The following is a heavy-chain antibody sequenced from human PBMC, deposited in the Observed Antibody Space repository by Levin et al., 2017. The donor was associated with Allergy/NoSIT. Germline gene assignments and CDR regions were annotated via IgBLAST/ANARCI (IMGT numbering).Heavy chain of an antibody. V-gene: IGHV4-61*01. CDR3: ARNRIVVAGGNDYYYGMDV. D-gene: IGHD6-19*01. CDR1: GGSVSSGTYY. CDR2: INYRGST. Sequence: SETLSLTCTVSGGSVSSGTYYWSWIRQPPGKGLEWIGYINYRGSTKYNPSLKSRVTISVDTSKNGFSLKLSSVTAEDTAVYYCARNRIVVAGGNDYYYGMDVWGQGTTVTVSS. J-gene: IGHJ6*02.